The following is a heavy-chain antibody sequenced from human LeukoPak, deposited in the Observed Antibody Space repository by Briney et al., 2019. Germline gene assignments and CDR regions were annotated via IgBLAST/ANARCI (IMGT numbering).Heavy chain of an antibody. Sequence: ASVKVSCKASGYTFTGYYMHWVRQAPGQGLEWMGWINPNSGGTKYAQKFQGRVTMTRDTSISTAYMELSRLRSDDTAVYYCARAEDIVLVPAADNWFDTWGQGTLVTVSS. J-gene: IGHJ5*02. CDR1: GYTFTGYY. CDR2: INPNSGGT. D-gene: IGHD2-2*01. CDR3: ARAEDIVLVPAADNWFDT. V-gene: IGHV1-2*02.